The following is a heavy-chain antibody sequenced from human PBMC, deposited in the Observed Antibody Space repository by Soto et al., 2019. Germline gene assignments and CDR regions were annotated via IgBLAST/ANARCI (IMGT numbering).Heavy chain of an antibody. CDR3: ARDFGSSYYYYYGMDV. D-gene: IGHD6-6*01. Sequence: DSVKVSCKASGYTFTSYYMHWVRQAPGQGLEWMGIINPSGGSTSYAQKFQGRVTMTRDTSTSTVYMELSSLRSEDTAVYYCARDFGSSYYYYYGMDVWGQGTTVTVSS. CDR2: INPSGGST. V-gene: IGHV1-46*01. J-gene: IGHJ6*02. CDR1: GYTFTSYY.